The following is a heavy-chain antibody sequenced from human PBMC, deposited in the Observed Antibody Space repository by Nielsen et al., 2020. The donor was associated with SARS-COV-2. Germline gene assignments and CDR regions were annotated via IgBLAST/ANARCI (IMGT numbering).Heavy chain of an antibody. Sequence: ASVKVSCKASGYTFTGYYIHWVRQAPGQGLEWMGWINPNSGGTDYAEKFQGRVSMTRDTSISTVYMELTRLRSDDTAVFYCARELRVGMAINGAFDNWGQGTMVTVSS. D-gene: IGHD5-24*01. CDR3: ARELRVGMAINGAFDN. J-gene: IGHJ3*02. CDR1: GYTFTGYY. V-gene: IGHV1-2*02. CDR2: INPNSGGT.